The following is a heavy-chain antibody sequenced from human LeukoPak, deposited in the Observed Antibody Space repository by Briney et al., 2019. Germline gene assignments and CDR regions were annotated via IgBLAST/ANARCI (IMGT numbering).Heavy chain of an antibody. Sequence: ASVKVSCKVSGYTLTELSVHWVRQAPGKGLEWMGGFDPEDGETIYAQKFQGRVTMTTDTSTSTAYMELRSLRSDDTAVYYCATSSTGYYLFFFDYWGQGTLVTVSS. CDR3: ATSSTGYYLFFFDY. J-gene: IGHJ4*02. CDR1: GYTLTELS. V-gene: IGHV1-24*01. CDR2: FDPEDGET. D-gene: IGHD3-9*01.